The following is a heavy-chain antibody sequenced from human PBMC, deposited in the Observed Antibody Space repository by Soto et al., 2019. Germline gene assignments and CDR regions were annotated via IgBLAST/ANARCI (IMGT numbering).Heavy chain of an antibody. CDR3: ASWTTESTKGVCYPPNKCWFDP. CDR1: GFTFSSYG. D-gene: IGHD2-8*01. V-gene: IGHV3-33*01. J-gene: IGHJ5*02. Sequence: TGGSLRLSCAASGFTFSSYGMHWVRQAPGKGLEWVAVIWYDGSNKYYADSVKGRFTISRDNCKNTLYLQMNSLRAEDTAVYYCASWTTESTKGVCYPPNKCWFDPCGQGTLVTVSS. CDR2: IWYDGSNK.